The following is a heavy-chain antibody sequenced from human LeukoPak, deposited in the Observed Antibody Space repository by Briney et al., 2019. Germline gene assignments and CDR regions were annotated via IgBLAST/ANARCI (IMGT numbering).Heavy chain of an antibody. J-gene: IGHJ4*02. D-gene: IGHD4-11*01. CDR1: GASIITTNYY. V-gene: IGHV4-39*01. CDR2: ISYSGNA. CDR3: ARNLGQTWGTVTTDLWYFDH. Sequence: SSETLSLTCTVSGASIITTNYYCGWIRQPPGKGLEWIGSISYSGNAYYNPSLRSRLSISMDASKNQFSLKVRSVTAADTAVYYCARNLGQTWGTVTTDLWYFDHWGQGTLVPVPS.